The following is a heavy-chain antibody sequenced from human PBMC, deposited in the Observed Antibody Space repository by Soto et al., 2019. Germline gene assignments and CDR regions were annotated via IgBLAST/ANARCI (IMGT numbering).Heavy chain of an antibody. CDR2: IKQDGSEK. V-gene: IGHV3-7*03. CDR1: GFTLSSYW. CDR3: AREWDIVVVVAASPTLDY. J-gene: IGHJ4*02. Sequence: GGSLRLSCAASGFTLSSYWMSWVRQAPGKGLEWVANIKQDGSEKYYVDSVKGRFTISRDNAKNSLYLQMNSLRAEDTAVYYCAREWDIVVVVAASPTLDYWGQGTLVTVSS. D-gene: IGHD2-15*01.